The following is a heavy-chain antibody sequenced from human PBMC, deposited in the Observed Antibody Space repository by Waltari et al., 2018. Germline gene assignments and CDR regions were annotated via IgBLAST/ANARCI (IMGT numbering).Heavy chain of an antibody. Sequence: DVQVVESGGGLVQLGGSLGLSCSVSGFTGSTNYMTWVRQAPGKGLEWVSVIYTNDRTYYRDSVKGRFIISRDKSNNMVYLQMNSLRVEDTAIYYCARDNPITWGQGTLVTVSS. J-gene: IGHJ4*02. CDR3: ARDNPIT. CDR1: GFTGSTNY. CDR2: IYTNDRT. V-gene: IGHV3-66*01.